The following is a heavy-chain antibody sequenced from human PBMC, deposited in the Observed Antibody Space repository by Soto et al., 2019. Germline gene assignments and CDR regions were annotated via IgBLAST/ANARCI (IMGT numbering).Heavy chain of an antibody. D-gene: IGHD2-8*01. CDR1: GYTLTELS. Sequence: ASVKVSCKVSGYTLTELSMHWVRQAPGKGLEWMGGFDPEDGESIYAQKFQGRVTMTEDTSTVTAYMELSSLRSEDKAVYYGATQPRCMLCYWFDPWGQGTLVTVSS. V-gene: IGHV1-24*01. J-gene: IGHJ5*02. CDR3: ATQPRCMLCYWFDP. CDR2: FDPEDGES.